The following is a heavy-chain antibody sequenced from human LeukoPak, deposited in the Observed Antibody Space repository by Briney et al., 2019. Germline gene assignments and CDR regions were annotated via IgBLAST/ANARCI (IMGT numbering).Heavy chain of an antibody. J-gene: IGHJ5*02. CDR3: AREKPYYYDTNGDHNWFDP. Sequence: GGSLRLSCAASGFTFSSYWMHWVRQAPGKGLVWVSRISSAGSSTTYADSVKGRFTFSRDNAKNTQYLQMSSLRAEDTAVYYCAREKPYYYDTNGDHNWFDPWGQGTLVTVSS. D-gene: IGHD3-22*01. CDR2: ISSAGSST. CDR1: GFTFSSYW. V-gene: IGHV3-74*01.